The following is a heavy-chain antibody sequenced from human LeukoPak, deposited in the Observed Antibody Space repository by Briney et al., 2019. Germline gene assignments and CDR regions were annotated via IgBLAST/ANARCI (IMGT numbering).Heavy chain of an antibody. CDR2: IYPGDSDT. CDR3: ARHELELRAFDI. V-gene: IGHV5-51*01. CDR1: GYSFTSYW. Sequence: GESLKISCQGSGYSFTSYWIGWVRQMPGKGLEWMGIIYPGDSDTRYSPSFQGQFTISADKSISTAYLQWSSLKASDTAVYYCARHELELRAFDIWGQGTMVTVSS. D-gene: IGHD1-7*01. J-gene: IGHJ3*02.